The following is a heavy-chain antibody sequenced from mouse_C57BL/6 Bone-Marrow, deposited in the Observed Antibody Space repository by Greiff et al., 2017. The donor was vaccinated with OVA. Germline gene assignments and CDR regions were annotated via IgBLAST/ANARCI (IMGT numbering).Heavy chain of an antibody. Sequence: QVQLQQSGAELMKPGASVKLSCKATGYTFSGYWIEWVKQRPGHGLEWIGEILPGSGSANHNEKFKGKATFTADTSSNTAYMQLSSLTTEDSASYYCGRLWLVQCFDYWGQGTTLTVSS. CDR3: GRLWLVQCFDY. V-gene: IGHV1-9*01. CDR2: ILPGSGSA. CDR1: GYTFSGYW. D-gene: IGHD2-3*01. J-gene: IGHJ2*01.